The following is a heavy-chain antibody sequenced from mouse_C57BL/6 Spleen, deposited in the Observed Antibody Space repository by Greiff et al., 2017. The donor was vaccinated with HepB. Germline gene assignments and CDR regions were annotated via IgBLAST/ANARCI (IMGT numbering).Heavy chain of an antibody. D-gene: IGHD1-1*01. J-gene: IGHJ2*01. CDR1: GYTFTSYW. CDR2: IDPSDSYT. V-gene: IGHV1-50*01. CDR3: ARLGSSYYFDY. Sequence: QVQLQQSGAELVKPGASVKLSCKASGYTFTSYWMQWVKQRPGQGLEWIGEIDPSDSYTNYNQKFKGKATLTVDTSSSTAYMQLSSLTSEDSAVYYCARLGSSYYFDYWGQGTTLTVSS.